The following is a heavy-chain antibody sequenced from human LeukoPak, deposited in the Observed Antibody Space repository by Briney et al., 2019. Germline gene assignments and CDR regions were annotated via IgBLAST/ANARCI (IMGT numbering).Heavy chain of an antibody. CDR1: GYTFTGYY. CDR3: ARDLEVVSYSGSYLGGDAFAS. V-gene: IGHV1-18*01. Sequence: GASVKVSSKASGYTFTGYYMHWVRQAPGQGLEWMGWISANNGNTNNAQKLQGRVTMTPDTSTSTAYMELRSLRSDDTAVYYCARDLEVVSYSGSYLGGDAFASWSQGTMVTVSS. D-gene: IGHD1-26*01. CDR2: ISANNGNT. J-gene: IGHJ3*02.